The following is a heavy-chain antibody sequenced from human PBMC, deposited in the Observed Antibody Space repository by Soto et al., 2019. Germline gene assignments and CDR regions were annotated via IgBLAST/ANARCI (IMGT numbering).Heavy chain of an antibody. D-gene: IGHD4-17*01. V-gene: IGHV1-18*01. CDR3: ARDQDGDYGYFRH. Sequence: GASVKVSCKTSGYTFTSYGISWVRQAPGQGLEWMGWISGYNGNTNYAQKLQGRGTMTTDTSTSTAYMELRSLTPDDTAVYYCARDQDGDYGYFRHWGEGTLVTVSS. J-gene: IGHJ1*01. CDR1: GYTFTSYG. CDR2: ISGYNGNT.